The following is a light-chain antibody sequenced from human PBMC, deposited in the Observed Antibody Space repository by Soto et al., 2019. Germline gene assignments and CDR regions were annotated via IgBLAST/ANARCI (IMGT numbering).Light chain of an antibody. J-gene: IGLJ2*01. CDR3: AAWDDSLNGPR. V-gene: IGLV1-44*01. CDR1: SSNIGSHT. CDR2: NRN. Sequence: QAVVTQPPSASGTPGQRITISCSGSSSNIGSHTVNWYQQLPGATPKVLIYNRNERPSGVPDRFSGSKSGSSASLAISSLQPEDEAHYYCAAWDDSLNGPRFGGGTKVTVL.